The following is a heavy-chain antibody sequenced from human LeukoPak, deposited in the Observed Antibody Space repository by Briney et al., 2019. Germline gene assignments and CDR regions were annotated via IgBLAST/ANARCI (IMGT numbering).Heavy chain of an antibody. CDR1: GFTFRSYS. CDR2: ISSSSSTI. V-gene: IGHV3-48*01. CDR3: ARDSGIWYFDL. J-gene: IGHJ2*01. D-gene: IGHD1-14*01. Sequence: GSLRLSCAASGFTFRSYSMNWVRQAPGEGLEWVSYISSSSSTIYYADSVKGRFTISRDNAKNSLYLQMNSLRAEDTAVYYCARDSGIWYFDLWGRGTLVTVSS.